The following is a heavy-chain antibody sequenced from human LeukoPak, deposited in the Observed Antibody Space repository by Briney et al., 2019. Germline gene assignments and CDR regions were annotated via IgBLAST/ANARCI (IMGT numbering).Heavy chain of an antibody. D-gene: IGHD5-12*01. J-gene: IGHJ6*03. CDR1: GGSISSGGYY. CDR2: IYYSGGT. Sequence: SETLSLTCTVSGGSISSGGYYWSWSRQHPGKGLGWVWDIYYSGGTYYNPSLKSRVTISVDTSTNQCSLTLSSVTAADTAVYYCARDGGVATNYYYYYYMDVWGKGTTVTVSS. CDR3: ARDGGVATNYYYYYYMDV. V-gene: IGHV4-31*03.